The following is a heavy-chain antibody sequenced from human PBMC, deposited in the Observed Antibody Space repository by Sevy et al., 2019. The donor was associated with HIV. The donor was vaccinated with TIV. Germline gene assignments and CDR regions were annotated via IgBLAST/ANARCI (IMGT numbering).Heavy chain of an antibody. V-gene: IGHV3-15*01. CDR3: TTDVSSGYYYGYYYYGMDV. J-gene: IGHJ6*02. CDR1: GFTFSNAW. CDR2: IKGKTDGGTT. D-gene: IGHD3-22*01. Sequence: GGSLRLSCAASGFTFSNAWMSWVRQAPGKGLEWVGRIKGKTDGGTTDYAAPVKGRFTISRDDSKNTLYLQMNSLKTEDTAVYYCTTDVSSGYYYGYYYYGMDVWGQGTTVTVSS.